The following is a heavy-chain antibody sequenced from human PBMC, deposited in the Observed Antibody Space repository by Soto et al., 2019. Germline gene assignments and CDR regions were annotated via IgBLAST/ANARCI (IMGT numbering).Heavy chain of an antibody. V-gene: IGHV3-23*01. CDR1: GFTFSSYA. J-gene: IGHJ6*02. CDR3: PPLPRAAAGKPYPDYYYGMDV. D-gene: IGHD6-13*01. Sequence: PGGSLRLSCAASGFTFSSYAMSWVRQAPGKGLEWVSAISGSGGSTYYADSVKGRFTISRDNSKNTLYLQMNSLRAEDTAVYYCPPLPRAAAGKPYPDYYYGMDVWGQGTTVTVSS. CDR2: ISGSGGST.